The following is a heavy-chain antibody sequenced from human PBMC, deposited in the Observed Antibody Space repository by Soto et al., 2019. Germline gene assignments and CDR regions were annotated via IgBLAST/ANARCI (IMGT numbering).Heavy chain of an antibody. J-gene: IGHJ4*02. CDR3: AKFEFSTVTTDLTLDY. V-gene: IGHV3-23*01. CDR2: ISGSGGST. CDR1: GFTFSSYA. D-gene: IGHD4-17*01. Sequence: GGSLRLSCAASGFTFSSYAMSWVRQAPGKGLEWVSAISGSGGSTYYADSVKGRFTISRDNSKNTLYLQMNSLRAEDTAVYYCAKFEFSTVTTDLTLDYWGQGTLVTVSS.